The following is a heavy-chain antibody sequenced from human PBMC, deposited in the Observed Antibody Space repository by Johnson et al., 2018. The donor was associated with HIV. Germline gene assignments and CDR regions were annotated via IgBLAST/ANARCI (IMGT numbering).Heavy chain of an antibody. CDR3: ASLIESSVGGTFDI. D-gene: IGHD6-25*01. J-gene: IGHJ3*02. V-gene: IGHV3-66*02. Sequence: GSLRLSCSASGFSVSSNYMSWVRQAPGKGLAWVSSIYCGGRTYYADSVKGRFSISRDNSKNTLYLQMNSLRAEDTAVYYCASLIESSVGGTFDIWGQGTMVTVSS. CDR1: GFSVSSNY. CDR2: IYCGGRT.